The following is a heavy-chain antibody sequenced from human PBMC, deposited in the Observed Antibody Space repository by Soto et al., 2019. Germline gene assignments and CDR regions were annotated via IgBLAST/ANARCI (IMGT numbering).Heavy chain of an antibody. J-gene: IGHJ5*02. CDR1: GGSISSSSYY. D-gene: IGHD3-22*01. CDR2: IYYSGST. CDR3: ARPLYYYDSSGYYANWFDP. V-gene: IGHV4-39*01. Sequence: PSETLSLTCTVSGGSISSSSYYWGWIRQPPGKGLEWIGSIYYSGSTYYNPSLKSRVTISVDTSKNQFSLKLSPVTAADTAVYYCARPLYYYDSSGYYANWFDPWGQGTMVSAPQ.